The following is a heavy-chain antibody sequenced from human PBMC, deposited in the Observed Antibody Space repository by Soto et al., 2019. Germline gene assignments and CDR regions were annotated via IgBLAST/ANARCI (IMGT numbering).Heavy chain of an antibody. CDR2: IIHIFCSV. J-gene: IGHJ3*02. CDR1: GDSFRRNA. D-gene: IGHD2-15*01. Sequence: QVQLVQSGAEVKKPGSSVKVSCKDSGDSFRRNAINWVRHAPGQGLEWMGGIIHIFCSVSYAQNVQGRLTLTVDEYTSTSCMDLKRLSSDDTAVYYCTRDPYCSGGHGFVQPLAFDIWGHGTMVIIAS. CDR3: TRDPYCSGGHGFVQPLAFDI. V-gene: IGHV1-69*01.